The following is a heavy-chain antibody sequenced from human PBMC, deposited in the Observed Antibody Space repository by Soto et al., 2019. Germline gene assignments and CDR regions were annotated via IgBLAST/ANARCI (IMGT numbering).Heavy chain of an antibody. CDR3: GRSLYSSDY. CDR1: GYTFTSFY. Sequence: QVQLVQSGAEVKEPGASVKVSCKASGYTFTSFYMHWVRQAPGQGLEWMAIINPSGGSTNYAQKFRGRVTVTRDTSTSTVYVELSSLTSEDTAVYFCGRSLYSSDYWGQGTLVTVSS. J-gene: IGHJ4*02. V-gene: IGHV1-46*03. CDR2: INPSGGST. D-gene: IGHD6-13*01.